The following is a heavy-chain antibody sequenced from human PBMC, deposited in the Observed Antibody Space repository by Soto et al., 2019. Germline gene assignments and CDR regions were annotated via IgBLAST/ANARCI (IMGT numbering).Heavy chain of an antibody. J-gene: IGHJ6*03. D-gene: IGHD2-2*01. V-gene: IGHV3-33*01. CDR1: GFTFSSYG. Sequence: QVQLVESGGGVVQPGRSLRLSCAASGFTFSSYGMHWVRQAPGKGLEWVAGIWYDGSNKYYADSVKGRFTISRDNSKNTLYLQMNSLRAEDTAVYYCARGRTRYCSSTSCYAGYYYYYMDVWGKGTTVTVSS. CDR2: IWYDGSNK. CDR3: ARGRTRYCSSTSCYAGYYYYYMDV.